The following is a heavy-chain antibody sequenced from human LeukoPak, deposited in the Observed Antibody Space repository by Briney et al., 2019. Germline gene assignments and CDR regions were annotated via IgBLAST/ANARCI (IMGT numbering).Heavy chain of an antibody. V-gene: IGHV4-4*07. CDR3: ARDPPPDYYGSGSRSLGYYMDV. D-gene: IGHD3-10*01. CDR2: IYTSGST. Sequence: SETLSLTCTVSGGSISSYYWSWIRQPAGKGLEWIGRIYTSGSTNYNPSLQSRVTMSVDTSKNQFSLKLSSVTAADTAVYYCARDPPPDYYGSGSRSLGYYMDVWGKGTTVTVSS. J-gene: IGHJ6*03. CDR1: GGSISSYY.